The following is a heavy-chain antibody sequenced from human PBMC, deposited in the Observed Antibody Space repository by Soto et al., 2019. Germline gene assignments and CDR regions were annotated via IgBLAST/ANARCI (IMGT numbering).Heavy chain of an antibody. CDR3: ARASSGWLRAEYFQH. CDR2: IYYSGST. CDR1: GGSISSYY. J-gene: IGHJ1*01. Sequence: SETLSLTCTVSGGSISSYYWSWIRQPPGKGLEWIGYIYYSGSTNYNPSLKSRVTISVDTSKNQFSLKLSSVTAADTAVYYCARASSGWLRAEYFQHRGQGTLVTVSS. V-gene: IGHV4-59*08. D-gene: IGHD6-19*01.